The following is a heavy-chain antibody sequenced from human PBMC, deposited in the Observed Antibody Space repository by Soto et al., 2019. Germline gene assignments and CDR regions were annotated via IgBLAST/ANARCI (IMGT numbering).Heavy chain of an antibody. J-gene: IGHJ4*02. D-gene: IGHD3-10*01. Sequence: QVQLQQWGAGLLKPSETLSLTCEVYGGSFSGYEWTWIRQPPGKGLEWIGEINHSGSTDYNPSLESRVIISVDTSKKQFSLKVNSVTAADTAVYYCARWCGSGLNYFDYWGQGTLVTVSS. CDR1: GGSFSGYE. CDR3: ARWCGSGLNYFDY. CDR2: INHSGST. V-gene: IGHV4-34*01.